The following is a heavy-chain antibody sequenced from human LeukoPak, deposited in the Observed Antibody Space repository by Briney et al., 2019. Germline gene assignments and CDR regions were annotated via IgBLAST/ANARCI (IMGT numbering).Heavy chain of an antibody. Sequence: ASVKVSCKPSGDTFTGYYMHWVRQAPGQGLEWMGWINPNSGGTNYAQKFQGRVTMTKDTSISTAYMELSRLRSDDTAVYYCARDTAMVWLGTWGQGTLVTVSS. CDR2: INPNSGGT. CDR1: GDTFTGYY. CDR3: ARDTAMVWLGT. J-gene: IGHJ4*02. V-gene: IGHV1-2*02. D-gene: IGHD5-18*01.